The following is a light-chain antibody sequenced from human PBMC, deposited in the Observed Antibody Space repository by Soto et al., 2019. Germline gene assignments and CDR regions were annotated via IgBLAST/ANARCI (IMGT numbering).Light chain of an antibody. CDR3: HQYGGSPPT. CDR2: YAS. Sequence: EIELTQSPATLSLSPGERAPLSCRASQSVSSYLAWYQQKPGQAPRLLIYYASNRGSGIPDRLSGSGFGTDFTLTISSLEPEDVAVYHCHQYGGSPPTFGQGTKVDI. V-gene: IGKV3-11*01. CDR1: QSVSSY. J-gene: IGKJ1*01.